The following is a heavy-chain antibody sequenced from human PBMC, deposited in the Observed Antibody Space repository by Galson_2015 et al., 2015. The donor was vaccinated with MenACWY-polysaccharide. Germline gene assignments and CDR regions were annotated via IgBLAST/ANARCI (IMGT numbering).Heavy chain of an antibody. CDR1: GFTFSGHG. V-gene: IGHV3-23*01. CDR3: SAWLWNQFDT. CDR2: INNAATNT. Sequence: SLRLSCAASGFTFSGHGMTWVRQSPGRGLEWVLTINNAATNTHYSDSVRGRFTISRDNSRNTLYLQMNSLRAEDTAIYYCSAWLWNQFDTWGQGIVVTVSS. J-gene: IGHJ5*02. D-gene: IGHD2-21*01.